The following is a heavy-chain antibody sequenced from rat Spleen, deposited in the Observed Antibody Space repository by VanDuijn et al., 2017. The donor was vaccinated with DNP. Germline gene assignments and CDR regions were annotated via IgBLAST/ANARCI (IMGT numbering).Heavy chain of an antibody. J-gene: IGHJ2*01. CDR1: GFTFNNYD. CDR3: ASPLTTEVEDY. D-gene: IGHD1-11*01. CDR2: ISYDGTST. Sequence: EVQLVESGGGLVQPGRSMKLSCAASGFTFNNYDMAWVRQAPKKGLEWVATISYDGTSTYYRDSVKGRFTISRDNTKSTLYLQRDSLRSEDTATYYCASPLTTEVEDYWGQGVMVTVSS. V-gene: IGHV5-7*01.